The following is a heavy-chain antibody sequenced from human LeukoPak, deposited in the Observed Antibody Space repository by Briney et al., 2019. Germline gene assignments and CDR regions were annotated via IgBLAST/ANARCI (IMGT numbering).Heavy chain of an antibody. CDR2: IIPIFGTA. J-gene: IGHJ4*02. D-gene: IGHD3-9*01. CDR3: ASKLRYFDWPGLGY. CDR1: GGTFSSYA. V-gene: IGHV1-69*13. Sequence: ASVKVSCKASGGTFSSYAISWVRQAPGRGLEWMGGIIPIFGTANYAQKFQGRVTITADESTSTAYMELSSLRSEDTAVYYCASKLRYFDWPGLGYWGQGTLVTVSS.